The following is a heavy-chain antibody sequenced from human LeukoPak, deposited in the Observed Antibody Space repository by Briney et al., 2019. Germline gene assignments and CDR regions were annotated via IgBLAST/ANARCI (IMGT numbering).Heavy chain of an antibody. J-gene: IGHJ4*02. Sequence: SETLSLTCAVYGGSFSGYYWSWIRQPPGKGLEWIGEINHSGSNNYNPSLKSRVTILVHTSKNQFSLKLSSVTAADTAVYYCARFRTYDYVWGSYRSSYFDYWGQGTLVTVSS. CDR1: GGSFSGYY. CDR2: INHSGSN. D-gene: IGHD3-16*02. CDR3: ARFRTYDYVWGSYRSSYFDY. V-gene: IGHV4-34*01.